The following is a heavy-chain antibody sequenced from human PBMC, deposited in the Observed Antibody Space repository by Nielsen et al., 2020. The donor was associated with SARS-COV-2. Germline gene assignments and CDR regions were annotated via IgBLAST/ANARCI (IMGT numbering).Heavy chain of an antibody. D-gene: IGHD4-23*01. CDR1: GGSISSSSYY. CDR2: IYYSGST. CDR3: ARDVGGWFDP. V-gene: IGHV4-39*07. J-gene: IGHJ5*02. Sequence: SETLSLTCTVSGGSISSSSYYWGWIRQPPGKGLEWIGSIYYSGSTYYNPSLKSRVTISVDTSKNQFSLKLSSVTAADTAGYYCARDVGGWFDPWGQGTLVTVSS.